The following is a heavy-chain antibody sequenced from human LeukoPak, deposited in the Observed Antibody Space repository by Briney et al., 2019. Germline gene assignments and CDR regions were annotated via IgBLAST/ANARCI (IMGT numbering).Heavy chain of an antibody. D-gene: IGHD4/OR15-4a*01. Sequence: ASVKVSCKASGYTFTTYDINWVRQATGQGLEWLGWMNPNSGNTGYAQKFQGRVTMTRNTSINTAYKELSSLRSEDTAVYYCARRAGAYSHPYDYWGQGTLVTVSS. V-gene: IGHV1-8*01. CDR2: MNPNSGNT. J-gene: IGHJ4*02. CDR3: ARRAGAYSHPYDY. CDR1: GYTFTTYD.